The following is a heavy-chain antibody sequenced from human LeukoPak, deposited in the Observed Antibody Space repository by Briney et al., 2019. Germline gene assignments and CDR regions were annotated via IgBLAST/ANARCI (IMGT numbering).Heavy chain of an antibody. CDR3: AKVRRDGYNLFDY. J-gene: IGHJ4*02. Sequence: GGSLRLSCAASGFTFSSYGMHWVRQAPGKGLEWVAFIRYDGSNKYYADSVKGRFTISRDNSKNTLYLQMNSPRAEDTAVYYCAKVRRDGYNLFDYWGQGTLVTVSS. CDR2: IRYDGSNK. D-gene: IGHD5-24*01. V-gene: IGHV3-30*02. CDR1: GFTFSSYG.